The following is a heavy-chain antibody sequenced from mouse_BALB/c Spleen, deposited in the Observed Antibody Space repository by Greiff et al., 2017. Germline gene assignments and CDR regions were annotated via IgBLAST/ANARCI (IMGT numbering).Heavy chain of an antibody. J-gene: IGHJ4*01. CDR3: ARKKALLTVYAMDY. Sequence: QVQLQQSGAELMKPGASVKISCKATGYTFSSYWIEWVKQRPGHGLEWIGEILPGSGSTNYNEKFKGKATFTADTSSNTAYMQLSSLTSEDSAVYYCARKKALLTVYAMDYWGQGTSVTVSS. CDR1: GYTFSSYW. CDR2: ILPGSGST. D-gene: IGHD4-1*01. V-gene: IGHV1-9*01.